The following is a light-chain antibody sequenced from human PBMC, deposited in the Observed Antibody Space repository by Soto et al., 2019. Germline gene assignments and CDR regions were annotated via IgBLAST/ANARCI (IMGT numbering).Light chain of an antibody. CDR3: QQHSNWPPWT. Sequence: EVVLTQSPATLSLSPTELATLSFMGSENVRTFVDWYQQKPGQAPRLLIYGASNRATGIPARFSGSGSGTDFTLTISNLEPEDFAVYYCQQHSNWPPWTFGQGTKVDIK. J-gene: IGKJ1*01. CDR1: ENVRTF. CDR2: GAS. V-gene: IGKV3-11*01.